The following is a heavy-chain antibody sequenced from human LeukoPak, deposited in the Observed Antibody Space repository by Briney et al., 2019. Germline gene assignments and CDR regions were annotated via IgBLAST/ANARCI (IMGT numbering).Heavy chain of an antibody. CDR1: GGSISSSSYY. V-gene: IGHV4-39*01. J-gene: IGHJ5*02. CDR2: MYYSGST. CDR3: ARQAESWFDP. Sequence: PSETLSLTCTVSGGSISSSSYYWGWIRQPPGKGLEWIGSMYYSGSTYYNPSLKSRLTMSVDTSKNQLSLKLSSVTAADTAVYYCARQAESWFDPWGQGTLVTVSS. D-gene: IGHD1-14*01.